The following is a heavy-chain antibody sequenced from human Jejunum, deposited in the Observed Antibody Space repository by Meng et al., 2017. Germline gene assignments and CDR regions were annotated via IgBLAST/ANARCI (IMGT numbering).Heavy chain of an antibody. J-gene: IGHJ4*02. V-gene: IGHV3-23*01. CDR3: ASRPPDSTRATPLDY. CDR2: LSGSGCST. CDR1: GFPFSGHV. Sequence: SLKLPCAASGFPFSGHVLTWVRQAPGTGLEWVSTLSGSGCSTFYSDSVHGRFTISRDSVKNTLYLQMRSLRAEDSAVYYCASRPPDSTRATPLDYWGQGTLVTVSS. D-gene: IGHD1-14*01.